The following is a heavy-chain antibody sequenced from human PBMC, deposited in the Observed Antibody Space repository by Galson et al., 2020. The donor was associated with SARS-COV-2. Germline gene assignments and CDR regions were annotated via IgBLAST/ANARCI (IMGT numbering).Heavy chain of an antibody. CDR2: IDPSDSYT. D-gene: IGHD6-19*01. J-gene: IGHJ4*02. V-gene: IGHV5-10-1*01. CDR1: GYSLTSYW. CDR3: ARFNYPVAGMDY. Sequence: HGESLKISCKGSGYSLTSYWISWVRQMPGKGLEWMGRIDPSDSYTNYSPSFQGHVTISADKSISTAYLQWSSLKASDTAMYYCARFNYPVAGMDYWGQGTLVTVSS.